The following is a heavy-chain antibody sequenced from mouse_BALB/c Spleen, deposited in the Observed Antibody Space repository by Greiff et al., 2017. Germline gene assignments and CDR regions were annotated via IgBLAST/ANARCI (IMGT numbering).Heavy chain of an antibody. Sequence: VQLKQSGPELVKPGASVKIPCKASGYTFTDYNMDWVKQSHGKSLEWIGDINPNNGGTIYNQKFKGKATLTVDKSSSTAYMELRSLTSEDTAVYYCARALLLRWYFDVWGAGTTVTVSS. V-gene: IGHV1-18*01. CDR3: ARALLLRWYFDV. J-gene: IGHJ1*01. CDR2: INPNNGGT. CDR1: GYTFTDYN. D-gene: IGHD1-1*01.